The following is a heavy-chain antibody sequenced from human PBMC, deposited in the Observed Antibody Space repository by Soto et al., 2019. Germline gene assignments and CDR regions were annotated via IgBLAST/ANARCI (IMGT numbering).Heavy chain of an antibody. CDR3: MDTYMAGSWDH. J-gene: IGHJ4*02. CDR2: IGTNKDGGKV. V-gene: IGHV3-15*04. CDR1: GFIFTNAW. D-gene: IGHD5-18*01. Sequence: EVQLVESGGGLVKPGGSLRLSCAASGFIFTNAWMNWVRQAPGKGLEWVGRIGTNKDGGKVFYAAPVEGRFTISRDDSKTTVYLQMDTLKLEDKAVYYCMDTYMAGSWDHGGQGTLVTVSS.